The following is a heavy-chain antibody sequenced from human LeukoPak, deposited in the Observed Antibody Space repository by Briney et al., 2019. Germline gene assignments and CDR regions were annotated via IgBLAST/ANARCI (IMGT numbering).Heavy chain of an antibody. CDR1: GFTFDDYA. CDR2: ISWNSGSI. CDR3: ARGVTHYYGSGSPYYFDY. J-gene: IGHJ4*02. Sequence: SLRLSCAASGFTFDDYAMHWVRQAPGKGLEWVSGISWNSGSIGYADSVKGRFTISRDNAKNSLYLQMNSLRAEDTALYYCARGVTHYYGSGSPYYFDYWGQGTLVTVSS. D-gene: IGHD3-10*01. V-gene: IGHV3-9*01.